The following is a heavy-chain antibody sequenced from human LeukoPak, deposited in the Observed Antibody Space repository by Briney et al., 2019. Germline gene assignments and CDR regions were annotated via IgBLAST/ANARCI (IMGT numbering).Heavy chain of an antibody. CDR2: IVVGSGNT. CDR3: AAVSDYYDSSGYSPVYFDY. Sequence: SVKVSCKASGFTFTSSAVQWVRQARGQRLEWIGWIVVGSGNTNYAQKFQGRVTITRDMSTSTAYMELSSLRSEDTAVYYCAAVSDYYDSSGYSPVYFDYWGQGTLVTVSS. CDR1: GFTFTSSA. D-gene: IGHD3-22*01. J-gene: IGHJ4*02. V-gene: IGHV1-58*01.